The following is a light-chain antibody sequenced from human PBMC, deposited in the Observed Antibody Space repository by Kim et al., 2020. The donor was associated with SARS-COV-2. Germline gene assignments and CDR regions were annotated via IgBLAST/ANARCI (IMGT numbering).Light chain of an antibody. CDR3: QSFDTALSGSRV. CDR2: GNV. CDR1: RSNIGAGYD. Sequence: QSVLTQPPSVSGAPGQSVTISCTGNRSNIGAGYDVHWYQQLPGTAPKLLMFGNVNRPSGVPDRFSGSKSGTSASLAITGLQAEDEADYYCQSFDTALSGSRVFGGGTKVTVL. V-gene: IGLV1-40*01. J-gene: IGLJ3*02.